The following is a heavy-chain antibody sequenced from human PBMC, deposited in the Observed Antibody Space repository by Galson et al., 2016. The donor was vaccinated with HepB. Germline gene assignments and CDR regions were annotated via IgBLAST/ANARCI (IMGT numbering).Heavy chain of an antibody. CDR2: IYSGGTT. Sequence: GLEWVSVIYSGGTTYYTDSVKGRFTISRDNSRNTLYLQMNSLRAEDTAVYHCARGVTNWSPGNYFDYWGQGTLVTVSS. CDR3: ARGVTNWSPGNYFDY. V-gene: IGHV3-53*01. D-gene: IGHD7-27*01. J-gene: IGHJ4*02.